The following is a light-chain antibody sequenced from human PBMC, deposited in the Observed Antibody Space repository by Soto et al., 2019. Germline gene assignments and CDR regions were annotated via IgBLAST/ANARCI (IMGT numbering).Light chain of an antibody. J-gene: IGLJ2*01. V-gene: IGLV4-69*01. CDR2: LNSDGSH. CDR3: QTWVTGIQI. Sequence: QAVVTQSPSASASLGASVKLTCTLSSGHSSYAIAWHQQQPEKRPRYLMKLNSDGSHSKGDGIPDRFSGSSSGAERYLTISSLQSEDEADYYCQTWVTGIQIFGGGTKVTVL. CDR1: SGHSSYA.